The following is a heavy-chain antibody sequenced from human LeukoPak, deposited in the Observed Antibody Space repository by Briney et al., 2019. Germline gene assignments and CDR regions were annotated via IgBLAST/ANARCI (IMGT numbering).Heavy chain of an antibody. CDR2: ISYDGSNK. V-gene: IGHV3-30-3*01. D-gene: IGHD1-26*01. CDR1: GFTFSSYA. CDR3: ARDRGYSGSSFDY. Sequence: PGGSLRIYCAASGFTFSSYAMHWVRQAPGKGLEWVAVISYDGSNKYYADSVKGRFTISRENSKNTLYLQMNSLRAEDTAVYYCARDRGYSGSSFDYWGQGTLVTVSS. J-gene: IGHJ4*02.